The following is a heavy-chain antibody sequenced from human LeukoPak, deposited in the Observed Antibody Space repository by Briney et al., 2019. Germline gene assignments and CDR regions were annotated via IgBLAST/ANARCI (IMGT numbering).Heavy chain of an antibody. CDR1: GFTFSSYW. CDR3: ARGGIAVAATDYFDY. Sequence: GGSLRLSCAASGFTFSSYWMSWVRQAPGKGLEWVANIKQDGSEKYYVDSVKGRFTISRDNAKNSLYLQMNSLRAEDTAVYYCARGGIAVAATDYFDYWGQGTLVTVSS. CDR2: IKQDGSEK. J-gene: IGHJ4*02. V-gene: IGHV3-7*01. D-gene: IGHD6-19*01.